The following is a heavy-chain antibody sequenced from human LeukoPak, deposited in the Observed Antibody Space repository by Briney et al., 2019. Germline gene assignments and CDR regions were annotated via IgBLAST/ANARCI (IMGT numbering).Heavy chain of an antibody. CDR1: GSTVSGKY. V-gene: IGHV3-53*05. J-gene: IGHJ4*02. CDR2: IYTAGST. CDR3: ARVRCSSNSCFPDY. Sequence: GGSLRLSCAASGSTVSGKYISWVRQAPGMGLEWVSVIYTAGSTSYADSVRGRFTISRDNAKNSLFLQMNSLRAEDTAVYYCARVRCSSNSCFPDYWGQGNLVTVSS. D-gene: IGHD2-2*01.